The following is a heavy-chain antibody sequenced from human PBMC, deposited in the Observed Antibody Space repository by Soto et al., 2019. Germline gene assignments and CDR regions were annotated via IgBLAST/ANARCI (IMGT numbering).Heavy chain of an antibody. CDR1: GGSISSGDYY. V-gene: IGHV4-30-4*01. CDR3: GTMPIVVEPATMDV. J-gene: IGHJ6*02. CDR2: IYYSGST. Sequence: SETPSLTCTVSGGSISSGDYYWSWIRQPPGKGLEWIGYIYYSGSTSYNASLKSRTSISADPSNNQFSLKLHSLTAADTAVYFCGTMPIVVEPATMDVWGPGNSVTVS. D-gene: IGHD2-2*01.